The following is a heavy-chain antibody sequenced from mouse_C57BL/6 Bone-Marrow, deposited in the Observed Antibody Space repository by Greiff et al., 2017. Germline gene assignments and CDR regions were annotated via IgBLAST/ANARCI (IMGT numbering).Heavy chain of an antibody. CDR2: IYPRSGNT. J-gene: IGHJ3*01. CDR3: AREAY. CDR1: GYTFTSYG. Sequence: QVQLQQSGAELARPGASVKPSCKASGYTFTSYGISWVKQRTGQGLEWIGEIYPRSGNTYYNEKFKGKATLTADKSSSTAYMELRSLTSEDSAVYFCAREAYWGQGTLVTVSA. V-gene: IGHV1-81*01.